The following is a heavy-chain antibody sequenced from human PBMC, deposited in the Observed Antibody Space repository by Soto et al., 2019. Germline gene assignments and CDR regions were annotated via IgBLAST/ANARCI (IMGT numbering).Heavy chain of an antibody. CDR1: GYTFTSYD. D-gene: IGHD6-13*01. Sequence: PSVKVSCKASGYTFTSYDIDWVRQATGQGLEWMGWMNPNSGNTGYAQKFQGRVTMTRNTSISTAYMELSSLRSEDTAVYYCARGGSSWYRIYGMDVWGQGTTVTLSS. CDR2: MNPNSGNT. J-gene: IGHJ6*02. CDR3: ARGGSSWYRIYGMDV. V-gene: IGHV1-8*01.